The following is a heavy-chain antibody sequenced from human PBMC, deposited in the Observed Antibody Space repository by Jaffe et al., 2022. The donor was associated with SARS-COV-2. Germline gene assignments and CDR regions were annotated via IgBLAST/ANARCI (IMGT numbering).Heavy chain of an antibody. CDR1: GFTFSSYS. Sequence: EVQLVESGGGLVQPGGSLRLSCAASGFTFSSYSMNWVRQAPGKGLEWVSYISSSSSTIYYADSVKGRFTISRDNAKNSLYLQMNSLRAEDTAVYYCARDSVLSAAAGPNWFDPWGQGTLVTVSS. D-gene: IGHD6-13*01. CDR2: ISSSSSTI. CDR3: ARDSVLSAAAGPNWFDP. J-gene: IGHJ5*02. V-gene: IGHV3-48*01.